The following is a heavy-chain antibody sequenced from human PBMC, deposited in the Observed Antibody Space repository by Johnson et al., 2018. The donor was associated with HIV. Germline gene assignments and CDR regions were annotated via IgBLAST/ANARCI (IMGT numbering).Heavy chain of an antibody. V-gene: IGHV3-30*04. J-gene: IGHJ3*02. CDR2: ISYDGLNE. CDR3: AKGLGSYYEAFDI. CDR1: GFTFSSYA. Sequence: QVQLVESGGGVVQPGRSLRLSCAASGFTFSSYAMHWVRQAPGNGLEWVAVISYDGLNENYPDSVKGRLTISRDNSKNTLYLQMNSLRAEDTAVYYCAKGLGSYYEAFDIWGQGTMVIVSS. D-gene: IGHD3-10*01.